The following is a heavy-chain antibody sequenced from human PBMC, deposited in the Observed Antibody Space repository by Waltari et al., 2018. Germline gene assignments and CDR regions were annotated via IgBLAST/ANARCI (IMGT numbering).Heavy chain of an antibody. CDR2: IIPIFGTA. Sequence: QVQLVQSGAEVKKPGSSVKVSCKASGGTFSSYAISWVRQAPGQGLEWMGGIIPIFGTANYAQKFQGRVTITADESTSTAYMELSSLRSEDMAVYYCASQLWAGDGYNWVDYWGQGTLVTVSS. J-gene: IGHJ4*02. CDR1: GGTFSSYA. V-gene: IGHV1-69*01. D-gene: IGHD5-12*01. CDR3: ASQLWAGDGYNWVDY.